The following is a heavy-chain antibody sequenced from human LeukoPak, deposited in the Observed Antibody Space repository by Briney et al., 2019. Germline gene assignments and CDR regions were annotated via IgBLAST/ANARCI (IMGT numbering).Heavy chain of an antibody. D-gene: IGHD6-13*01. J-gene: IGHJ4*02. V-gene: IGHV1-69*13. Sequence: SVKVSCKASGGTFSSYAISWVRQAPGQGLEWMGGIIPIFGTANYAQKFQGRVTITADESTSTAYMELRSLRSDDTAVYYCARVSGVYSSSWYVYYFDYWGQGTLVTVSS. CDR2: IIPIFGTA. CDR3: ARVSGVYSSSWYVYYFDY. CDR1: GGTFSSYA.